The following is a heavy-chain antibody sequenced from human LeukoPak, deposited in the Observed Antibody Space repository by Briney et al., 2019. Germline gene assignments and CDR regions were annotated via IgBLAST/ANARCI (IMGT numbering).Heavy chain of an antibody. CDR1: GFTFSSYA. J-gene: IGHJ4*02. V-gene: IGHV3-64D*09. Sequence: GGSLRLSCSASGFTFSSYAMHWVRQTPGKGPEYVSAISSHGDNTYYADSVKGRFTISRDNSKNTLFLQMSSLRAEDTAVYYCVRGYSGYDDYWGQGTLVTVSS. D-gene: IGHD5-12*01. CDR2: ISSHGDNT. CDR3: VRGYSGYDDY.